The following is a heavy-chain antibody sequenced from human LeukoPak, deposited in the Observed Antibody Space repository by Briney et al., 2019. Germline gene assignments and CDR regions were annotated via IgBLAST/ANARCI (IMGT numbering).Heavy chain of an antibody. CDR1: GFTFSSYW. CDR2: INHNGNVN. J-gene: IGHJ6*02. Sequence: GGSLRLSCAASGFTFSSYWMDWARQAPGKGLEWVASINHNGNVNYYVDSVKGRFTISRDNAKNSLYLQMSNLRAEDTAVYFCARGGGLDVWGQGATVTVSS. V-gene: IGHV3-7*03. CDR3: ARGGGLDV. D-gene: IGHD3-16*01.